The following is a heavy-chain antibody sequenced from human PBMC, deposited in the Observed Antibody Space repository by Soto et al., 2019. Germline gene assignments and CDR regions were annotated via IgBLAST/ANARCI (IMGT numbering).Heavy chain of an antibody. CDR3: AKGGRGYEIDY. Sequence: EVQLLESGGGLVQPGGSLRLSCAASGFTFSRHAMSWVRQAPGKGLEWVSVISGSGGSTYYADSVKGRFTISRDNSKNTLYLQMNILRAEDTAVYYCAKGGRGYEIDYWGQGTLVTVSS. D-gene: IGHD1-26*01. CDR2: ISGSGGST. J-gene: IGHJ4*02. V-gene: IGHV3-23*01. CDR1: GFTFSRHA.